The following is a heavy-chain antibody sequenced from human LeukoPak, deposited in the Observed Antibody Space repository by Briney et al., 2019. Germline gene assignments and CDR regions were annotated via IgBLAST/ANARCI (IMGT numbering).Heavy chain of an antibody. V-gene: IGHV3-74*01. CDR2: IKSDGSST. D-gene: IGHD3-22*01. J-gene: IGHJ4*02. CDR1: GFTFSNYW. Sequence: GGSLRLSCAASGFTFSNYWMHWVRQGPGKGLVWVSRIKSDGSSTDYADSVKGRFTISRDNAKNTLYLQMNSLRAEDTAVCYCARGYYYDSSVDNLLWDFWGQGTLVTVSS. CDR3: ARGYYYDSSVDNLLWDF.